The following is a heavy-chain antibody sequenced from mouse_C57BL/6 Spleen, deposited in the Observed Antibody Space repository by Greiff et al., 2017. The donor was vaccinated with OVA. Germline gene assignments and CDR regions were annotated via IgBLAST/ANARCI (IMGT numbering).Heavy chain of an antibody. CDR2: INPGSGGT. J-gene: IGHJ4*01. CDR3: ARWGYSPYYAMDY. V-gene: IGHV1-54*01. CDR1: GYAFTNYL. Sequence: VQLQQSGAELVRPGTSVKVSCKASGYAFTNYLIEWVKQRPGQGLEWIGVINPGSGGTNYNEKFKGKATLTADKSSSTAYMQLSSLTSEDSAVYFCARWGYSPYYAMDYWGQGTSVTVSS. D-gene: IGHD2-12*01.